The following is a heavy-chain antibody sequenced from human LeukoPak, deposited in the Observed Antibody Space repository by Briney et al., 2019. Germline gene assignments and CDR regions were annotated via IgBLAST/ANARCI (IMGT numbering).Heavy chain of an antibody. CDR1: GYSFTSYW. CDR2: IYPGDSDT. V-gene: IGHV5-51*01. Sequence: GESLKISYKGSGYSFTSYWIGWVRQMPGKGLEWMGIIYPGDSDTRYSPSFQGQVTISADKSISTAYLQWSSLKASDTAMYYCARQTVTYYYDSSGYYPPDYWGQGTLVTVSS. CDR3: ARQTVTYYYDSSGYYPPDY. J-gene: IGHJ4*02. D-gene: IGHD3-22*01.